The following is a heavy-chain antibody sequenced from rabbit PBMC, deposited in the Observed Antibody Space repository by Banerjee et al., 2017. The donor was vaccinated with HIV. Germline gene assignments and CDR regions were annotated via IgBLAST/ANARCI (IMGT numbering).Heavy chain of an antibody. V-gene: IGHV1S40*01. CDR1: GLDFSGYH. CDR2: IYIDNNNI. J-gene: IGHJ2*01. CDR3: ARRAATGSARYGGAFDP. D-gene: IGHD7-1*01. Sequence: QSLEESGGDLVKPGASLTLTCTASGLDFSGYHMGWVRQAPGKGLEWIACIYIDNNNIYYASWAKGRFTISKTSSTTVTLQMTSLTAADTATYFCARRAATGSARYGGAFDPRGPGTLVTVS.